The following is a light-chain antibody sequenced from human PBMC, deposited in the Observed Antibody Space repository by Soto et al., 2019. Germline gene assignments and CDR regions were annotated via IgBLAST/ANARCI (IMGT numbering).Light chain of an antibody. Sequence: EIVLTQSPATLSLSPGERATLSCRASQSVSSYLAWYQQRSGQAPRLLIYDASNRATGIPAMFSGSGSGTDFTLNISSLEPEDFAVYACQQRTKWHTFGVGTKVEIK. CDR2: DAS. J-gene: IGKJ4*01. V-gene: IGKV3-11*01. CDR1: QSVSSY. CDR3: QQRTKWHT.